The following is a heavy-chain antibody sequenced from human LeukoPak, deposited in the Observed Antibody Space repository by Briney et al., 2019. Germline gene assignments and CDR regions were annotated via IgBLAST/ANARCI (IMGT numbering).Heavy chain of an antibody. CDR3: ARASFNYYYYMDA. CDR1: GYTFTSYY. J-gene: IGHJ6*03. CDR2: INPSGGST. Sequence: ASVKVSCKASGYTFTSYYMHWVRQAPGQGLEWMGIINPSGGSTSYAQKFQGRVTMTRDMSTSTVYMELSSLRSEDTAVYYCARASFNYYYYMDAWGKGTTVTVPS. V-gene: IGHV1-46*01. D-gene: IGHD2/OR15-2a*01.